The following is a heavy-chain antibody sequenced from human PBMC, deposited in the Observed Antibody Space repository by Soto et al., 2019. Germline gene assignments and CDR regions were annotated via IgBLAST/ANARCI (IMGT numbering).Heavy chain of an antibody. CDR2: INPSGGST. Sequence: ASVKVSCKASGYTFTSYYMHWVRQAPGQGLEWMGIINPSGGSTSYAQKFQGRVTMTRDTSTSTVYMELSNLRSEDTAVYYCARDQKVKGCFDYWGQGTLVTVSS. CDR1: GYTFTSYY. CDR3: ARDQKVKGCFDY. V-gene: IGHV1-46*03. J-gene: IGHJ4*02.